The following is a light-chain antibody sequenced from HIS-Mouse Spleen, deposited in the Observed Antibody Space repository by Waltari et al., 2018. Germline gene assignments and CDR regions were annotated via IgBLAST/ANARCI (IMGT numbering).Light chain of an antibody. Sequence: SYVLTQPPSVSVAPGKTARITCGGNNIGSKSVHWYQQKPGQAPVLVVYDDSDRPSGVPGRLSGSNSGNTATLTISRVEAGDEADYYCQVWDSSSDHPGVFGGGTKLTVL. V-gene: IGLV3-21*03. CDR1: NIGSKS. J-gene: IGLJ3*02. CDR3: QVWDSSSDHPGV. CDR2: DDS.